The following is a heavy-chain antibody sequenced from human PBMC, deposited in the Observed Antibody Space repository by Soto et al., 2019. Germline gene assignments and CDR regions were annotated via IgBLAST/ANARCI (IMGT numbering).Heavy chain of an antibody. CDR2: ISGSGGST. Sequence: EVQLLESGGGLVQPGGSLRLSCAASGFTFSSYAMSWVRQAPGKGLEWVSAISGSGGSTYYADSVKGRFTISRDNSKNTLDLQMNSLRAEDTAVYYCARDGYSSSWYRTYYYDSSGYYYFDYWGQGTLVTVSS. D-gene: IGHD3-22*01. J-gene: IGHJ4*02. V-gene: IGHV3-23*01. CDR1: GFTFSSYA. CDR3: ARDGYSSSWYRTYYYDSSGYYYFDY.